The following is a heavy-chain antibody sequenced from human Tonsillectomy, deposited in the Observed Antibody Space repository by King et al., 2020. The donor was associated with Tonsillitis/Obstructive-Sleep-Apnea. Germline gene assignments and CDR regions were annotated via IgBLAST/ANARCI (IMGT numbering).Heavy chain of an antibody. J-gene: IGHJ5*02. CDR3: ARDGGYCSITSCYTGDKWFDP. CDR1: GYTFTGYY. V-gene: IGHV1-2*02. Sequence: QLVQSGAEVKKPGASVKVSCKASGYTFTGYYIHWVRQAPGQGLEWMGWINPNSGGTNYAQKFQGRVTMTRDTSITTAYMDLNRLRSDDTAVYYCARDGGYCSITSCYTGDKWFDPWGQGTLVTVSA. D-gene: IGHD2-2*02. CDR2: INPNSGGT.